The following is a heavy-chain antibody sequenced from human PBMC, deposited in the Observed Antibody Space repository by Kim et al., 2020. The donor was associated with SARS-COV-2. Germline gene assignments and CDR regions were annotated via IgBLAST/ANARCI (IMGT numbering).Heavy chain of an antibody. CDR2: IIPIFATT. V-gene: IGHV1-69*13. CDR1: GGTFSRYS. CDR3: ARQKQPVRGKGYYYGMDV. J-gene: IGHJ6*02. D-gene: IGHD3-10*01. Sequence: SVKVSCKASGGTFSRYSITWVRQAPGQGLEWMGGIIPIFATTDYAQKFQGRVTITADESTSTAYMELSGLSSEDTAVYYCARQKQPVRGKGYYYGMDVWGHGTTVTVSS.